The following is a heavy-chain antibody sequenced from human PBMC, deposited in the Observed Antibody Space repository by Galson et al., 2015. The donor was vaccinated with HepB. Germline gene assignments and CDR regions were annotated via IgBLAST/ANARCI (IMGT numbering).Heavy chain of an antibody. J-gene: IGHJ4*02. Sequence: SLRLSCAASGFTFSSYAMHWVRQAPRKGLEYVSAISSNGGSTYYANSVKGRFTISRDNSKNTLYLQMGSLRAEDMAVYYCARVGDGLGYFDYWGQGTLVTVSS. D-gene: IGHD5-24*01. CDR3: ARVGDGLGYFDY. CDR2: ISSNGGST. CDR1: GFTFSSYA. V-gene: IGHV3-64*01.